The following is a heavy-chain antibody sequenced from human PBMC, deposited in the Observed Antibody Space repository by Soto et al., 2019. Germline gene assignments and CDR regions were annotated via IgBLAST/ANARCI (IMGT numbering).Heavy chain of an antibody. V-gene: IGHV3-13*04. CDR1: GITFNSYD. D-gene: IGHD3-9*01. CDR2: IGTAGDT. CDR3: ARAIDYDILTGYPAPPDY. J-gene: IGHJ4*02. Sequence: GGSLRLSCAASGITFNSYDMHWVRQATGKGLEWVSAIGTAGDTYYPGSVKGRFTISRENAKNSLYLQMNSLRAGDTAVYYCARAIDYDILTGYPAPPDYWGQGT.